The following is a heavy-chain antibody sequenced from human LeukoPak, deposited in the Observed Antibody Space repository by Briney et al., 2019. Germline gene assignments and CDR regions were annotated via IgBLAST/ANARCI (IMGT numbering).Heavy chain of an antibody. Sequence: SETLSLTCTVSGGPVSGYYWSWVRQSPGKGLEWIAWIHYSGRTKYNPSLESRVTISVDTSKNQFSLKLSSVTAADSALYYCARHSNSGTYPLDYWGRGTLVTVSS. CDR3: ARHSNSGTYPLDY. J-gene: IGHJ4*02. D-gene: IGHD3-10*01. V-gene: IGHV4-59*08. CDR1: GGPVSGYY. CDR2: IHYSGRT.